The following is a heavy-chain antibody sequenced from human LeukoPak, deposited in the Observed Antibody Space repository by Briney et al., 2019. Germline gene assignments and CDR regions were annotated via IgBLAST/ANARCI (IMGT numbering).Heavy chain of an antibody. J-gene: IGHJ6*02. V-gene: IGHV1-3*01. CDR1: GYTFAKHV. CDR2: INAGNGDT. Sequence: ASVKVSCKASGYTFAKHVIHWVRQAPGQRLEWMGWINAGNGDTRYSQKFQGGVTITRDTSARTAYMELSSLRSEDTAVYYCARSIVVVQVVSHYNYGVDVWGQGTTVIVSS. D-gene: IGHD2-15*01. CDR3: ARSIVVVQVVSHYNYGVDV.